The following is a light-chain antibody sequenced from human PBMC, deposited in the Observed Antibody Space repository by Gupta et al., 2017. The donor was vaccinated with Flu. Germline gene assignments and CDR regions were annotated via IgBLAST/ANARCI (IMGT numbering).Light chain of an antibody. Sequence: ELVLTQSPATLSLSPGERATLSCRASQSVSKYLAWYQQKPGQAPRLLIYDTSNRATGIPARFSGSGSGTDFTLTISSLEPEDFAVYYCQQRSTFPWTFGQGTMVEFK. J-gene: IGKJ1*01. CDR1: QSVSKY. V-gene: IGKV3-11*01. CDR2: DTS. CDR3: QQRSTFPWT.